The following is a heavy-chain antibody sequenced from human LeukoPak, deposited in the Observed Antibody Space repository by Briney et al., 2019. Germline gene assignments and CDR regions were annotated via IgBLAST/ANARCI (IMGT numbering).Heavy chain of an antibody. J-gene: IGHJ4*02. CDR1: ELTLSDNY. CDR2: IYAGGST. Sequence: GGSLRLSCAASELTLSDNYMSWIRQAPGRGLEWVSFIYAGGSTYYADSVRGRFIMSRDNSKNTVYLQMNSLRAEGTAVYYCARAHYYDSSGLDFWGQGTLVTVSS. D-gene: IGHD3-22*01. CDR3: ARAHYYDSSGLDF. V-gene: IGHV3-53*01.